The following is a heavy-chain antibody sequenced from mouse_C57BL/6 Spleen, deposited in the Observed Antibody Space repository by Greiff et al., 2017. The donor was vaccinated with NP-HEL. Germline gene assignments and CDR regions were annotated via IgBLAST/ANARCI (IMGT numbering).Heavy chain of an antibody. CDR3: ATAGTSYYFDY. CDR1: GYTFTSYW. Sequence: QVQLQQPGAELVMPGASVKLSCKASGYTFTSYWMHWVKQRPGPGLAWIGEIDPSDSYTNYNQKFKGKATLTVDKSSSPAYMQLSSLTSEDSAVYYCATAGTSYYFDYWGQGTTLTVSS. J-gene: IGHJ2*01. V-gene: IGHV1-69*01. CDR2: IDPSDSYT. D-gene: IGHD4-1*01.